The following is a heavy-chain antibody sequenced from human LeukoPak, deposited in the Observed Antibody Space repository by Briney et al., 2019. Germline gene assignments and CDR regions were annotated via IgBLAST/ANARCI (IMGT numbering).Heavy chain of an antibody. CDR3: AKDHGILLWLHGAFDI. D-gene: IGHD3-10*01. Sequence: GGSLRLSCAASGFTFSSYGMHWVRQAPGKGLEWVAFIRYDGSNKYYADSVKGRFTISRDNSKNTLYLQMNSLRAEDTAVYYCAKDHGILLWLHGAFDIWGQGTMVTVSS. J-gene: IGHJ3*02. CDR1: GFTFSSYG. CDR2: IRYDGSNK. V-gene: IGHV3-30*02.